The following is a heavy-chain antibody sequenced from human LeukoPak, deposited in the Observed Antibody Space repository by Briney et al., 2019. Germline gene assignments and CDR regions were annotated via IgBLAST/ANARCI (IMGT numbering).Heavy chain of an antibody. D-gene: IGHD1-26*01. CDR2: ISHDGGTK. CDR3: ARARGRWHLLPLDF. Sequence: PGGSVRLSCAASGFSFSNFAIHWVRQAPGKGLEWLAVISHDGGTKHYADSVKGRFTISRDNSNNSLSLQMNSLSAEDTAVYYCARARGRWHLLPLDFWGQGTLVTVSS. V-gene: IGHV3-30*04. J-gene: IGHJ4*02. CDR1: GFSFSNFA.